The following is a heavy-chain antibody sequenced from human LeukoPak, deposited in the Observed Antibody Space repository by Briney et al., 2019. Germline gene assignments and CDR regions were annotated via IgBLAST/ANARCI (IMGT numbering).Heavy chain of an antibody. Sequence: GGSLRLSCAASGFTFSHFGFHWVRQAPGKGLEWVAVIWSDGTNKYYGDSVKGRFIIQRDDSQKTVYLQMNRLGAEDTAIYYCAKDAQRGFDYSNSLEYWGHGSLVTVSS. CDR3: AKDAQRGFDYSNSLEY. V-gene: IGHV3-33*06. D-gene: IGHD4-11*01. J-gene: IGHJ4*01. CDR2: IWSDGTNK. CDR1: GFTFSHFG.